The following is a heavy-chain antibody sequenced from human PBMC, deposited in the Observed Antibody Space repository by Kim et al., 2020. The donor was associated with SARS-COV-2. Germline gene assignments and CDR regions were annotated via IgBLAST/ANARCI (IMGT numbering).Heavy chain of an antibody. J-gene: IGHJ6*02. CDR1: GGSISSGGYY. D-gene: IGHD4-17*01. V-gene: IGHV4-31*03. CDR2: IYYSGST. CDR3: ASTYGDYAEGGMDV. Sequence: SETLSLTCTVSGGSISSGGYYWSWIRQHPGKGLEWIGYIYYSGSTYYNPSLKSRVTISVDTSKNQFSLKLSSVTAADTAVCYCASTYGDYAEGGMDVWGQGTTVTVSS.